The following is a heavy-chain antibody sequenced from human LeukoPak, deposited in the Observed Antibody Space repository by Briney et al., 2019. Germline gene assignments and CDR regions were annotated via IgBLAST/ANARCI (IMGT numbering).Heavy chain of an antibody. V-gene: IGHV4-39*07. Sequence: PSETLSLTCTVSGGSISSTSYFWGWIRQPPGEGLEWIGNVYYSGNTYYNPSLKSRFTISVDASKNQFSLRLSSVTAADTAVYYCARVARYGGYTQYFQPWGQGTLVTVSS. D-gene: IGHD3-16*02. J-gene: IGHJ1*01. CDR2: VYYSGNT. CDR3: ARVARYGGYTQYFQP. CDR1: GGSISSTSYF.